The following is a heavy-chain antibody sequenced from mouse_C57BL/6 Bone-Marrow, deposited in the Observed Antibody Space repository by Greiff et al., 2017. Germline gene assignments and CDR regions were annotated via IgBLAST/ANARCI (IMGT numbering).Heavy chain of an antibody. CDR2: ISDGGSYT. V-gene: IGHV5-4*01. CDR3: AREGDGYYGGCYYAMDY. CDR1: GFTFSSYA. Sequence: EVHLVESGGGLVKPGGSLKLSCAASGFTFSSYAMSWVRQTPEKRLEWVATISDGGSYTYYPDNVKGRFTISRDNAKNNLYLQMSHLKSEDTAMYYCAREGDGYYGGCYYAMDYWGQGTSVTVSS. D-gene: IGHD2-3*01. J-gene: IGHJ4*01.